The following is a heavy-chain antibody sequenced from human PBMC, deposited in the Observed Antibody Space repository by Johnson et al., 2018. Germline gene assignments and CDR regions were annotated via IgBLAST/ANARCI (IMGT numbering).Heavy chain of an antibody. J-gene: IGHJ4*02. V-gene: IGHV3-21*01. Sequence: VQLVQSGGGLVKPGGSLRLSCSASGFTFSDYSMNWVRQATGKGLQWVSSITSGSSYIYYADSVKGRFTISRDHAKNSLFLQMNNLRAEDTAIYYCARASGYSTLGDYWGQGTLVTVPS. CDR1: GFTFSDYS. D-gene: IGHD6-13*01. CDR2: ITSGSSYI. CDR3: ARASGYSTLGDY.